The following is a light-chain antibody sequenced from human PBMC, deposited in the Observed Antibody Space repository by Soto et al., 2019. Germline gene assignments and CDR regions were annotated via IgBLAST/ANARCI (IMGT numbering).Light chain of an antibody. CDR1: QSINNY. CDR3: QQYYSWPPLT. J-gene: IGKJ4*01. V-gene: IGKV3-15*01. Sequence: EIVMTQSPATLSVSPGERATLSCRASQSINNYLAWYQQKPGQAPRPLIYGASTRAIGNPARFSGSGSGTQFTLTISSLQSEDFAVYYCQQYYSWPPLTFGGGTKVEIK. CDR2: GAS.